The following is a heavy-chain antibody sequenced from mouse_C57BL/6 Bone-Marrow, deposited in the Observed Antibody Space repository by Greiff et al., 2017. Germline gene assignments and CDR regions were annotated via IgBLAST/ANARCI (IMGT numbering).Heavy chain of an antibody. J-gene: IGHJ4*01. CDR1: GFTFSDYY. D-gene: IGHD3-2*02. Sequence: EVHLVESGGGLVQPGGSLKLSCAASGFTFSDYYMYWVRQTPEKRLEWVAYISNGGGSTYYPDTVKGRFTISRDNAKNTLYLQMSRLKSEDTAMYYCARPTAQATLYAMDYWGQGTSVTVSS. CDR2: ISNGGGST. CDR3: ARPTAQATLYAMDY. V-gene: IGHV5-12*01.